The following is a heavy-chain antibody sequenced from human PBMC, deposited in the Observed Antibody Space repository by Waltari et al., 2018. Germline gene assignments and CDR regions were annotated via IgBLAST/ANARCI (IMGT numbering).Heavy chain of an antibody. V-gene: IGHV3-7*01. CDR3: ARVGYCTGGVCYTFDY. CDR1: GFTCSSYW. D-gene: IGHD2-8*02. Sequence: EVQLVESGGGLVQPGGSLRLSCAASGFTCSSYWMSWVRQAPGKGLEWVANIKQDGSEKDYVDSVKGRFTLSRDHAKNSLYLQMNSLRAEDTAVYYCARVGYCTGGVCYTFDYWGQGTLVIVSP. CDR2: IKQDGSEK. J-gene: IGHJ4*02.